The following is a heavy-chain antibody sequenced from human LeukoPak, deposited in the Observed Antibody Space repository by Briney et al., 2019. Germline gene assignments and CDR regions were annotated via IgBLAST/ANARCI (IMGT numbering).Heavy chain of an antibody. CDR3: ARLLGATSGWDYFDY. D-gene: IGHD1-26*01. V-gene: IGHV5-51*01. J-gene: IGHJ4*02. Sequence: GESLKISCKGSGYSFTNYWIGWVRQMPGKGLEWMGIIYPGDSDTRYSPSFQGQVTISADKSISTAYLQWGSLKASDTAMYYCARLLGATSGWDYFDYWGQGTLVTVSS. CDR2: IYPGDSDT. CDR1: GYSFTNYW.